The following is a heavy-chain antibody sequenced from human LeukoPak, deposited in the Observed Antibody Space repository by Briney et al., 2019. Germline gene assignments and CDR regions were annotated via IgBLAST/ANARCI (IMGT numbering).Heavy chain of an antibody. D-gene: IGHD6-13*01. CDR1: GGSISSYY. Sequence: SETLSLTCTVSGGSISSYYWSWIRQPPGKGLEWIGYIYYSGSTNYNPSLKSRVTISVDTSKNQFSLKLSSVTAADTAVYYCARVRRHSSSLDWGQGTLVTVSS. V-gene: IGHV4-59*01. CDR2: IYYSGST. CDR3: ARVRRHSSSLD. J-gene: IGHJ4*02.